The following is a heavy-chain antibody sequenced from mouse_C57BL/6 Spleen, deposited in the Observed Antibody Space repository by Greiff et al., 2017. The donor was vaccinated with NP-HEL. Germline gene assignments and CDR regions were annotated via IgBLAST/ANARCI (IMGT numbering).Heavy chain of an antibody. V-gene: IGHV5-17*01. Sequence: EVQRVESGGGLVKPGGSLKLSCAASGFTFSDYGMHWVRQAPEKGLEWVAYISSGSSTIYYADTVTGRFTISRDNAKNTLFLQMTSLRSEDTAMYYCARATTVVEDWFAYWGQGTLVTVSA. J-gene: IGHJ3*01. D-gene: IGHD1-1*01. CDR3: ARATTVVEDWFAY. CDR1: GFTFSDYG. CDR2: ISSGSSTI.